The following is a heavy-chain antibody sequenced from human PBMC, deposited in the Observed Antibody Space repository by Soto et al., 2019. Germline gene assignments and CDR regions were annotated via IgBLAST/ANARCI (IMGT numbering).Heavy chain of an antibody. V-gene: IGHV4-59*08. CDR1: GGSISSYY. CDR2: IYYSGST. D-gene: IGHD2-15*01. CDR3: ARQGYCSGGSCPRGAFDI. Sequence: QVQLQESGPGLVKPSETLSLTCTVSGGSISSYYWSWIRQPPGKGLEWIGYIYYSGSTHYNPSLKSRVTISVDTSKNQFSLKLGSVAAADTAVYYCARQGYCSGGSCPRGAFDIWGQGTMVTVSS. J-gene: IGHJ3*02.